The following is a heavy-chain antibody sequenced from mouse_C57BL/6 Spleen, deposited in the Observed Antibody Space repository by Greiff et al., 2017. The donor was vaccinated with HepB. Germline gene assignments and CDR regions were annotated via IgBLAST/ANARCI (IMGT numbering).Heavy chain of an antibody. Sequence: DVKLVESGGGLVKPGGSLKLSCAASGFTFSDYGMHWVRQAPEKGLEWVAYISSGSSTIYYADTVKGRFTISRDNAKNTLFLQMTSLRSEDTAMYYCARRDYGSSYGEDFAYWGHGTLVTVSA. CDR1: GFTFSDYG. J-gene: IGHJ3*01. CDR2: ISSGSSTI. V-gene: IGHV5-17*01. D-gene: IGHD1-1*01. CDR3: ARRDYGSSYGEDFAY.